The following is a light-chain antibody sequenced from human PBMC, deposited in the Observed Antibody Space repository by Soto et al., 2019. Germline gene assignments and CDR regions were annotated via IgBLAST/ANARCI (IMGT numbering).Light chain of an antibody. CDR1: SSDIGNYNY. V-gene: IGLV2-14*03. J-gene: IGLJ1*01. Sequence: QSVLTQPDSVSGSPGQSVAISCTAASSDIGNYNYVSWYQQRPGKVPKLIIHDVSDRPSGVSDRFSGSKSGNTASLTISGLRAEDEADYYCSSYTRTSTYVFGTGTKVTIL. CDR2: DVS. CDR3: SSYTRTSTYV.